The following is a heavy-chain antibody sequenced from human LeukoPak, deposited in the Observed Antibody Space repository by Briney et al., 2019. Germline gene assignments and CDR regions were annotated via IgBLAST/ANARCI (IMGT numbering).Heavy chain of an antibody. J-gene: IGHJ5*02. D-gene: IGHD6-13*01. CDR2: INPNSGGT. Sequence: GASVKVSCKASGYTFTGYYMHWVRQAPGQGLEWMGWINPNSGGTNYAQKFQGRVTMTRDTSISTAYMELSRLRSDDTAVYYCARGSPAHQQLDNNWFDPWGQGTLVTVSS. CDR3: ARGSPAHQQLDNNWFDP. V-gene: IGHV1-2*02. CDR1: GYTFTGYY.